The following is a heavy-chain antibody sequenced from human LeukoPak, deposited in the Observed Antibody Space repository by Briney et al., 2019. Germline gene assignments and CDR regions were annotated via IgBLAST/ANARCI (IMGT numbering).Heavy chain of an antibody. J-gene: IGHJ6*03. Sequence: SETLSLTCAVYGGSFSGYYWSWIRQPPGKGLEWIGEINHSGSTNYNPSLKSRVTISVDTSKNQFSLKLSSVTAADTAVYYCARSIVVVPAAMYYYYMDVWGKGTTVTVSS. CDR1: GGSFSGYY. D-gene: IGHD2-2*01. CDR3: ARSIVVVPAAMYYYYMDV. V-gene: IGHV4-34*01. CDR2: INHSGST.